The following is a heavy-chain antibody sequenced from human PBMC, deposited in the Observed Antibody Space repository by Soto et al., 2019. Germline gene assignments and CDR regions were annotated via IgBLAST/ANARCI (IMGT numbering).Heavy chain of an antibody. CDR3: ARAVTIFGVVIMGGGDAFDI. D-gene: IGHD3-3*01. J-gene: IGHJ3*02. CDR2: IYYSGST. CDR1: GGSISSYY. Sequence: QVQLQESGPGLVKPSETLSLTCTVSGGSISSYYWSWIRQPPGKGLEWIGYIYYSGSTNYNPSRKSRFTISVDTSKNQFSRKLSSVTAADTAVYYCARAVTIFGVVIMGGGDAFDIWGQGTMVTVSS. V-gene: IGHV4-59*08.